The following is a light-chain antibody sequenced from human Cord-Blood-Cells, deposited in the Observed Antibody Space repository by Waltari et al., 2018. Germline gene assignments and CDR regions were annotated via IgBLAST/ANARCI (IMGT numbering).Light chain of an antibody. CDR3: SSYTSSSTVV. CDR1: SSDVGGYNY. V-gene: IGLV2-14*04. J-gene: IGLJ2*01. Sequence: SPGQSITISCTGTSSDVGGYNYVSWYQQHPGKAPKLMIYDVSNRPSGVSNRFSGSKSGNTASLTISGLQAEDDADYYCSSYTSSSTVVFGGGTKLTVL. CDR2: DVS.